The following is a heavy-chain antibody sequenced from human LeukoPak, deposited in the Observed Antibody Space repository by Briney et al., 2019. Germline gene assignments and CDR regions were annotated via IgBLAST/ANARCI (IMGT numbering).Heavy chain of an antibody. V-gene: IGHV3-74*01. CDR2: INGDGSST. J-gene: IGHJ4*02. CDR3: ATTRTDFHFDC. Sequence: PGGSLRLSCAAAGFTFSDHWMHWVRQAPGKGLVWVSRINGDGSSTTYADSVRGRFATPRDNAKNTVYLQGNSLRAEDTAVYYCATTRTDFHFDCWGQGTLVTVSS. CDR1: GFTFSDHW. D-gene: IGHD1-1*01.